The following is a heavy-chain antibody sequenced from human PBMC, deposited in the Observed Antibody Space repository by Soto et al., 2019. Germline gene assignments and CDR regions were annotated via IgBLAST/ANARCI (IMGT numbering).Heavy chain of an antibody. J-gene: IGHJ4*01. Sequence: QVQLVESGGGVVQPGRSLRLSCAASGFTFSSYAMHWVRQAPGKGLEWVAVISYDGSNKYYADSVKGRFTISRDNSKNTLYLQMNSLRAEDTAVYYCARDRGYSYGFDWGHGTLVTVSS. CDR3: ARDRGYSYGFD. CDR1: GFTFSSYA. D-gene: IGHD5-18*01. CDR2: ISYDGSNK. V-gene: IGHV3-30-3*01.